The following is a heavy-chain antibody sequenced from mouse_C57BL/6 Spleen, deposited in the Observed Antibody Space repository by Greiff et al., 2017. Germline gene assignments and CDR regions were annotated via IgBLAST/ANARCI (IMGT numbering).Heavy chain of an antibody. V-gene: IGHV1-15*01. J-gene: IGHJ2*01. D-gene: IGHD1-1*02. CDR2: IDPETGGT. Sequence: QVQLQQSGAELVRPGASVTLSCKASGYTFTDYEMHWVKQTPVHGLEWIGAIDPETGGTAYNQKFKGKAILTADKSSSTAYMELRSLTSEDSAVDYCTRSGGCFDYWGQGTTLTVSS. CDR1: GYTFTDYE. CDR3: TRSGGCFDY.